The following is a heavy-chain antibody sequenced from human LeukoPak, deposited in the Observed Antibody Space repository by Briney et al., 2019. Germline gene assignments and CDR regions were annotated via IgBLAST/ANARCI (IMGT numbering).Heavy chain of an antibody. Sequence: GGSLRLSCAASGFTFSSYGMHWVRQAPGKGLEWVAVISYDGSNKYYADSVKGRFTISRDNSKNTLYLQVNSLRAEDTAVYYCAKEGYYGSGRTSFDIWGQGTMVTVSS. J-gene: IGHJ3*02. CDR1: GFTFSSYG. CDR3: AKEGYYGSGRTSFDI. CDR2: ISYDGSNK. V-gene: IGHV3-30*18. D-gene: IGHD3-10*01.